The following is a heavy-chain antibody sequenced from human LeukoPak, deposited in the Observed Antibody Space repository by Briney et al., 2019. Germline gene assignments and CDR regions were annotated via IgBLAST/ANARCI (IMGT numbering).Heavy chain of an antibody. J-gene: IGHJ4*02. Sequence: PSETLSLTCTVSGGSISSSSYYWGWIRQPPGKGLEWIGSIYYSGSTYYNPSLKSRVTISVDTSKNQFSLKLSSVTAADTAVYYCARARYYYDSSGYSYWGQGTLVTVSS. V-gene: IGHV4-39*01. CDR1: GGSISSSSYY. CDR3: ARARYYYDSSGYSY. D-gene: IGHD3-22*01. CDR2: IYYSGST.